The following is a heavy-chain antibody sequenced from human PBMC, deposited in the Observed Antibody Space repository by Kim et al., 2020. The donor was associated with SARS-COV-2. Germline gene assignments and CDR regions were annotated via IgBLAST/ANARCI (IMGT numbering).Heavy chain of an antibody. CDR1: GGTFSNFA. CDR2: VVPILGSA. Sequence: SVKVSCKTSGGTFSNFAISWVRQAPGQGLEWTARVVPILGSANYAQEFQGRVTITADQSTSTIYMDLSSLRSEDTALYYCAREGVGSQETYFDYWGQGT. D-gene: IGHD1-26*01. J-gene: IGHJ4*03. CDR3: AREGVGSQETYFDY. V-gene: IGHV1-69*11.